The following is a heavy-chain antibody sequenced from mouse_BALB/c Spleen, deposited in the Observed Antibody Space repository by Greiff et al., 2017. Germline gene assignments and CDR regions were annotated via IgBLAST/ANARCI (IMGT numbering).Heavy chain of an antibody. Sequence: QVQLKQSGPGLVQPSQSLSITCTVSGFSLTSYGVHWVRQSPGKGLEWLGVIWSGGSTDYNAAFISRLSISKDNSKSQVFFKMNSLQANDTAIYYCARKDYGYPYWYFDVWGAGTTVTVSS. CDR1: GFSLTSYG. CDR3: ARKDYGYPYWYFDV. J-gene: IGHJ1*01. V-gene: IGHV2-2*02. CDR2: IWSGGST. D-gene: IGHD1-2*01.